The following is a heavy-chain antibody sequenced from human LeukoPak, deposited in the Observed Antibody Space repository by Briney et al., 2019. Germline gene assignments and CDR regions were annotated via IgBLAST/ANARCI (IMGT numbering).Heavy chain of an antibody. V-gene: IGHV3-30-3*02. J-gene: IGHJ4*02. Sequence: GRALRLSCAACGFTFSSYAMHWVGQAAGKGREGVAVISYDGSNKYYADSVKRRFTISSDNSTNPLYLQMNSLRAEDTAVYYCAKMIAYGGTSVDYWGQGTLVTVSS. CDR3: AKMIAYGGTSVDY. D-gene: IGHD4-23*01. CDR1: GFTFSSYA. CDR2: ISYDGSNK.